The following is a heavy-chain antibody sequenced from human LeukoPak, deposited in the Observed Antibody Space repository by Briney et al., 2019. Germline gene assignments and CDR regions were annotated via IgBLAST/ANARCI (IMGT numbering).Heavy chain of an antibody. CDR1: CGSISSYY. CDR3: ARVHALYSSGWYYFDY. Sequence: SETLSLTCTVSCGSISSYYWSWIRQPPGKGLEWIGYIYYSGSTNYNPSLKSRVTISVDTSKNQFSLKLSSVTAADTAVYYCARVHALYSSGWYYFDYWGQGTLVTVSS. J-gene: IGHJ4*02. V-gene: IGHV4-59*01. CDR2: IYYSGST. D-gene: IGHD6-19*01.